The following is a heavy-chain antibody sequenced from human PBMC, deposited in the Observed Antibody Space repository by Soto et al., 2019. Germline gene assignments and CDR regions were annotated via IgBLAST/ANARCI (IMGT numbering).Heavy chain of an antibody. D-gene: IGHD5-12*01. V-gene: IGHV1-69*06. J-gene: IGHJ6*02. CDR1: GGTFSSYA. Sequence: AVKVSCKACGGTFSSYAISWVRQAPGQGLEWMGGIIPIFGTANYAQKFQGRVTITADKSTSTAYMELSSLRSEDTAVYYCARAIYSGYDDYYYYGMDVWGQGTTVTVSS. CDR3: ARAIYSGYDDYYYYGMDV. CDR2: IIPIFGTA.